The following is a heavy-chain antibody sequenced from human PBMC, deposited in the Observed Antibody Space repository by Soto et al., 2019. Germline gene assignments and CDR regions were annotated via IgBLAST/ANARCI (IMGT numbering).Heavy chain of an antibody. J-gene: IGHJ6*03. CDR3: ARGAVDYYYCYMDV. CDR1: GFTFSSYG. V-gene: IGHV3-33*01. Sequence: QVQLVESGGGVVQPGRSLRLSCAASGFTFSSYGMHWVRQAPGKGLEWVAVIWYDGSNKYYADSVKGRFTISRDNSKNTLYLQMNSLRAEDTAVYYWARGAVDYYYCYMDVWGKGTTVTVSS. CDR2: IWYDGSNK.